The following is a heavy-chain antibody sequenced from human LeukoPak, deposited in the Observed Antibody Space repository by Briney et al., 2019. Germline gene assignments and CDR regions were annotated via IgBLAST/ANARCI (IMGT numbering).Heavy chain of an antibody. D-gene: IGHD1-7*01. CDR1: GFTFDDYA. Sequence: GGSLRLSCAASGFTFDDYAMHWVRQAPGKGLEWVSGISWNSGSIGYADSVKGRFTISRDNAKNSLYLQMNSLRAEDMALYYCANDMGSGITGTTFVVGVIDYWGQGTLVTVSS. CDR2: ISWNSGSI. J-gene: IGHJ4*02. CDR3: ANDMGSGITGTTFVVGVIDY. V-gene: IGHV3-9*03.